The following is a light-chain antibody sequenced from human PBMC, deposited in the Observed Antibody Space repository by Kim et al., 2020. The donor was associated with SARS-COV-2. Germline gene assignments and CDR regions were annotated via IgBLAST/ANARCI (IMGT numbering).Light chain of an antibody. CDR2: SNN. CDR3: AAWDDSLNAPYV. Sequence: QSVLTQPPSASGTPGQRVTISCSGSSSNIGSNIVNWYQQLPGTAPKLLIYSNNQRPSGVPDRFSGSKSGTSASLAISGLQSEDEADYYCAAWDDSLNAPYVFGTGTKVTVL. V-gene: IGLV1-44*01. J-gene: IGLJ1*01. CDR1: SSNIGSNI.